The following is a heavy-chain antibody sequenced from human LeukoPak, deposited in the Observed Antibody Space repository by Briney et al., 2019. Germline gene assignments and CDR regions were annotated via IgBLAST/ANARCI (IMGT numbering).Heavy chain of an antibody. CDR1: GFIFSSYW. V-gene: IGHV3-7*01. J-gene: IGHJ4*02. Sequence: GGSLRLSCAASGFIFSSYWMNWVRQAPGKGLEWVANIKDDGSEKYYVDSVKGRFTISRDNAKNSLYLQMNSLRAEDTAVYYCARSVYDSSGYYLLFDYWGQGTLVTVSS. D-gene: IGHD3-22*01. CDR3: ARSVYDSSGYYLLFDY. CDR2: IKDDGSEK.